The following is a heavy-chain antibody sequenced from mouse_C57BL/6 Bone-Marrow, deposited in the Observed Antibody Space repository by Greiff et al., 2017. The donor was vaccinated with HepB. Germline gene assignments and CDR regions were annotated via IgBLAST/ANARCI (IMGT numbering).Heavy chain of an antibody. CDR1: GYAFSSYW. CDR2: IYPGDGDT. J-gene: IGHJ4*01. V-gene: IGHV1-80*01. Sequence: VQLQQSGAELVKPGASVKISCKASGYAFSSYWMNWVKQRPGKGLEWIGLIYPGDGDTNYNGKFKGKATLTADKSSSTAYMQLSSLTSEDSAVYFCARWGGFYAMDYWGQGTSVTVSS. CDR3: ARWGGFYAMDY.